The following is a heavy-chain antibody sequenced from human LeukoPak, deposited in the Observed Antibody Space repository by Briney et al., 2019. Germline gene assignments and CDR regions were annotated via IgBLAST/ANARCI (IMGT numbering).Heavy chain of an antibody. CDR3: ARDFPPDYGDYFDY. V-gene: IGHV3-7*03. D-gene: IGHD4-17*01. CDR2: IKQDGSEK. Sequence: GGSLRLSCAASGFTFSSYWMSWVRQAPGKGLEWVANIKQDGSEKHYVDSVKGRLTISRDNAKNLLYLQMNSLRAEDTAVYYCARDFPPDYGDYFDYWGQGTLVTVSS. CDR1: GFTFSSYW. J-gene: IGHJ4*02.